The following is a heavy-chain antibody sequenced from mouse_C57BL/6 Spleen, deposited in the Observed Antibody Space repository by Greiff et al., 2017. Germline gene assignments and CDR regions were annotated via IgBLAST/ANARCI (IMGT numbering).Heavy chain of an antibody. CDR1: GYAFSSSW. CDR2: IYPGDGDT. Sequence: VQLQQSGPELVKPGASVKISCKASGYAFSSSWMNWVKQRPGKGLEWIGRIYPGDGDTNYNGKFKGKATLTADKSSSTAYMQLSSLTSEDSAVSFCAPTVVAPGAMDYWGQGTSVTVSS. CDR3: APTVVAPGAMDY. V-gene: IGHV1-82*01. J-gene: IGHJ4*01. D-gene: IGHD1-1*01.